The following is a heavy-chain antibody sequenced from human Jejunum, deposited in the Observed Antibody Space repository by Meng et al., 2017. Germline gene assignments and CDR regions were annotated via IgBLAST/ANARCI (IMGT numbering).Heavy chain of an antibody. V-gene: IGHV3-49*04. Sequence: GESLKISCIASGFTFGDSALSWVRQAPGKGLEWVSFIRNKRYGGTIQYAASVKGRFTMSRDDFKSIVYLEMTSLKTEDTAMYYCTRGGASGQYYFDYWGQGTLVTVSS. CDR3: TRGGASGQYYFDY. CDR1: GFTFGDSA. D-gene: IGHD3-16*01. J-gene: IGHJ4*02. CDR2: IRNKRYGGTI.